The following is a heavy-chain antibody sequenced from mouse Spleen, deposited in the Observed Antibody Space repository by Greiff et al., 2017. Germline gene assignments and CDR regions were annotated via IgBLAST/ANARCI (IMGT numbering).Heavy chain of an antibody. J-gene: IGHJ3*01. CDR2: ISNLAYSI. CDR1: GFTFSDYG. D-gene: IGHD1-1*01. CDR3: ARHSDYGSSYWFAY. V-gene: IGHV5-15*01. Sequence: EVQLVESGGGLVKPGGSLKLSCAASGFTFSDYGMAWVRQAPGKGPEWVAFISNLAYSIYYADTVTGRFTISRENAKNTLYLEMSSLRSEDTAMYYCARHSDYGSSYWFAYWGQGTLVTVSA.